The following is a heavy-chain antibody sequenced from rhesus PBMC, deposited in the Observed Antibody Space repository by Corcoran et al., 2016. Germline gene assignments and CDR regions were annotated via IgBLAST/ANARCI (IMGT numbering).Heavy chain of an antibody. Sequence: SDYHMDWVRQAPGQGLEWLGFIRKKAEGGTPEYAASVKDRFTISRDESKNTAYLQMNSLKTEDSAVYYCAREPFTDGLASWGQGVVVTVSS. CDR1: SDYH. CDR2: IRKKAEGGTP. CDR3: AREPFTDGLAS. J-gene: IGHJ6*01. V-gene: IGHV3-153D*01. D-gene: IGHD1-1*01.